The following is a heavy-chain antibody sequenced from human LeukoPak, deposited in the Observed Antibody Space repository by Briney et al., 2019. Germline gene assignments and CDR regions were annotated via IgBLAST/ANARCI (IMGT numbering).Heavy chain of an antibody. CDR2: IYYSGST. D-gene: IGHD4-17*01. CDR1: GGSISSSSYY. CDR3: ARDRGLRSPRSPFSY. V-gene: IGHV4-39*07. Sequence: SETLSLTCTVSGGSISSSSYYWGWIRQPPGKGLEWIGSIYYSGSTYYNPSLKSRVTISVDTSKNQFSLKLSSVTAADTAVYYCARDRGLRSPRSPFSYWGQGTLVTVSS. J-gene: IGHJ4*02.